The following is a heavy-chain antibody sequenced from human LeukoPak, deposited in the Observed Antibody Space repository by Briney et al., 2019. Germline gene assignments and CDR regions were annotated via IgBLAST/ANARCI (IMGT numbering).Heavy chain of an antibody. V-gene: IGHV3-23*01. CDR1: GFTFSDYA. J-gene: IGHJ4*02. CDR3: AKEGQQLATIDY. D-gene: IGHD6-13*01. CDR2: LRGDGET. Sequence: TGGSLRLSCAASGFTFSDYAMSWVRQAPAGGLEWVSSLRGDGETFYADSVKGRFTISRDNSKNTLYLQMNSLRAEDTAVYYCAKEGQQLATIDYWGQGTLVTVSS.